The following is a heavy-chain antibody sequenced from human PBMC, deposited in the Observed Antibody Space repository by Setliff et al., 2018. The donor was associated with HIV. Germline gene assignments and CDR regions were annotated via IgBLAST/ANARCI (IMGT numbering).Heavy chain of an antibody. CDR2: ISGSGSNT. V-gene: IGHV3-23*01. CDR3: AKVRXVFLIPEFDY. J-gene: IGHJ4*02. Sequence: PGGSLRLSCAASGFTFASYALSWVRQAPGKGLEWVSSISGSGSNTYYADSVKGRFSISRDNSKNTLYLQMNSLRAEDTAVYYCAKVRXVFLIPEFDYWGQGTKVTVSS. CDR1: GFTFASYA.